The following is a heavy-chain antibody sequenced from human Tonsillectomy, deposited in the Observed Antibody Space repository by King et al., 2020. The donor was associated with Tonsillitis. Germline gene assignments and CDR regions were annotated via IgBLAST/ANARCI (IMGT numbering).Heavy chain of an antibody. CDR2: TYYRSKWYN. V-gene: IGHV6-1*01. J-gene: IGHJ4*02. D-gene: IGHD3-22*01. CDR1: GDSVSSNSAA. Sequence: VQLQQSGPGLVKPSQTLSLPCAISGDSVSSNSAAWNWIRQSPSRGLEWLGRTYYRSKWYNDYAVSVKSRITINPDTSKNQFSLQLNSVTPEDTAVYYCARAREYYDSSGYLNFDYWGQGTLVTVSS. CDR3: ARAREYYDSSGYLNFDY.